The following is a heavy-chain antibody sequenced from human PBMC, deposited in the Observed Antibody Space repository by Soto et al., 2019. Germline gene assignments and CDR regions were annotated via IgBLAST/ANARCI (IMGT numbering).Heavy chain of an antibody. D-gene: IGHD2-8*02. CDR3: ATSVGIAPTGEDGMDV. Sequence: QVQLVQSGAEVKKTGSSVKVSCKASGGTFSIYGFSWVRQAPGQRPEWIGGIIPILTTPNYGQKFQGRVTIVADESTTTVYMELSSLTFEDTAVYYCATSVGIAPTGEDGMDVWGQGPSVTVSS. J-gene: IGHJ6*02. CDR1: GGTFSIYG. CDR2: IIPILTTP. V-gene: IGHV1-69*01.